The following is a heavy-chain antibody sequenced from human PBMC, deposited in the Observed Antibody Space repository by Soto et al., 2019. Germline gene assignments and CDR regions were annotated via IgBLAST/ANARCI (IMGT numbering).Heavy chain of an antibody. J-gene: IGHJ4*02. CDR3: ARATYYYDSSGYSDRVLDY. Sequence: PSETLSHTCTVSGGSISSYCWSRIRKHPGKGLEWIGYIYYSGNTNYNPSLKSRVTISEDTSKNQFSLKLSSVTAADTAVYYCARATYYYDSSGYSDRVLDYWGQGTLVTVSS. D-gene: IGHD3-22*01. CDR1: GGSISSYC. CDR2: IYYSGNT. V-gene: IGHV4-59*12.